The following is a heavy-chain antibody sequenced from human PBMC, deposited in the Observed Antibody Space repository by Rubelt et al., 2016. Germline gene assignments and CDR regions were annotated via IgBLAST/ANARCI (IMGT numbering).Heavy chain of an antibody. Sequence: QVQLQQWGAGLLRPSETLSLTCAVSGGSFNNYYWAWIRQPPGKGPEWIGEIDHGGSTRYNPALKSRVTISVDKSKNQFSLKLSPVADADTAVCYCAMMARNCYGLDVGGQGTTVTVSS. V-gene: IGHV4-34*02. CDR2: IDHGGST. CDR1: GGSFNNYY. J-gene: IGHJ6*02. CDR3: AMMARNCYGLDV. D-gene: IGHD5-24*01.